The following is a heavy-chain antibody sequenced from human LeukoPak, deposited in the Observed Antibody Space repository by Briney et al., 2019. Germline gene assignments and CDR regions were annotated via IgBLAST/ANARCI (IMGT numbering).Heavy chain of an antibody. CDR1: GYTFTSYG. Sequence: ASVKVSCKASGYTFTSYGISWVRQAPGQGLEWMGWISPYNSNTYYAQNLQGRVTMTTDTSTSTTYMELRSLRSDDTAVYYCARDLKRGYSSGRYSRGTGSSNDFWGQGTLVTVSS. V-gene: IGHV1-18*01. CDR3: ARDLKRGYSSGRYSRGTGSSNDF. CDR2: ISPYNSNT. D-gene: IGHD6-19*01. J-gene: IGHJ4*02.